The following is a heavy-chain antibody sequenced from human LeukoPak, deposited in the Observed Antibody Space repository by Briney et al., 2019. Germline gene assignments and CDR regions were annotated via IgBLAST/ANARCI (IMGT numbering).Heavy chain of an antibody. Sequence: SETLCLTCTASGGSLSSYYWIWVRQPPGKGLVWIGYIYYSGNTNYNPSLKSRVTISVDPSKNQFSLKLSSVTAADTAMYYCARFIYDNRRAFDIGGQGTMVTVSS. CDR2: IYYSGNT. CDR3: ARFIYDNRRAFDI. J-gene: IGHJ3*02. CDR1: GGSLSSYY. D-gene: IGHD3-10*01. V-gene: IGHV4-59*01.